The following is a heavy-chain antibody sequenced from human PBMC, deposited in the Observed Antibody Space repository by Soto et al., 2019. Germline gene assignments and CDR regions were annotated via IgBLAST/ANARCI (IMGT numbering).Heavy chain of an antibody. Sequence: GGSLRLSCAASGFTFRSYWMQWVRQAPGKGLEWVSAISGSGTTAYYADSVKGRFIFSRDNPKNTMYLQMNSLRAEDTAVYFCAKTTDGWFSAFEIWGQGTVVTVSS. CDR1: GFTFRSYW. D-gene: IGHD6-19*01. V-gene: IGHV3-23*01. CDR3: AKTTDGWFSAFEI. CDR2: ISGSGTTA. J-gene: IGHJ3*02.